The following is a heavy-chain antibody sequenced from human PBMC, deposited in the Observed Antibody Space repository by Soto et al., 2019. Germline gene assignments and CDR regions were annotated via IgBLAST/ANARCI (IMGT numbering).Heavy chain of an antibody. J-gene: IGHJ6*01. D-gene: IGHD2-21*01. CDR2: IIPNFDTP. CDR3: AVAMFREILIFESSGMHV. CDR1: GGSFNNYA. Sequence: QVHLVQSGAEVKKPGSSVKVSCKTSGGSFNNYAVSWVRQAPVQGLEWMGGIIPNFDTPNYAQKFQDRVTIIADESTSTVDMELSSLRSNDTTVYYCAVAMFREILIFESSGMHVWGQGTTVIVSS. V-gene: IGHV1-69*01.